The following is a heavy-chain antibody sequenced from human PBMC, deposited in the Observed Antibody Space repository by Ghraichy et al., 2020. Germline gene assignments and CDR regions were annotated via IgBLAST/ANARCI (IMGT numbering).Heavy chain of an antibody. CDR1: GFTFSSYA. Sequence: GESLNISCAASGFTFSSYAMSWVRQAPGKGLEWVSAISGSGGSTYYADSVKGRFTISRDNSKNTLYLQMNSLRAEDTAVYYCATNPDDAFDIWGQGTMVTVSS. D-gene: IGHD1-14*01. CDR2: ISGSGGST. J-gene: IGHJ3*02. CDR3: ATNPDDAFDI. V-gene: IGHV3-23*01.